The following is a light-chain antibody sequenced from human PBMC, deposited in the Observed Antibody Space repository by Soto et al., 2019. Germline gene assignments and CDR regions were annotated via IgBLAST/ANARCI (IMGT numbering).Light chain of an antibody. CDR2: KAS. CDR1: QTISSW. V-gene: IGKV1-5*03. Sequence: IQMTQSPSTLSGSVGDIVTITCRSSQTISSWLAWYQQKPGKATKLMIYKASTLKSGVPSRLSGSGSGKEFTLTISTLQPDDFATYYCQHYNSYSEAFGQGTKVDIK. J-gene: IGKJ1*01. CDR3: QHYNSYSEA.